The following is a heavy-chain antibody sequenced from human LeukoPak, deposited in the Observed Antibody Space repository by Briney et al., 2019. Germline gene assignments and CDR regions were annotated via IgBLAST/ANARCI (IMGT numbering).Heavy chain of an antibody. CDR3: ARSGEVAVAGAYSWFDP. Sequence: PSETLSLTCTVSGGSISSSSYFWGWIRQPPGKGLEWIGNIFYRGSTYYNPSLKSRVTISVDTSKNQFSLTLNSVTAADTAVYYCARSGEVAVAGAYSWFDPWGQGILVTVSS. J-gene: IGHJ5*02. V-gene: IGHV4-39*01. CDR2: IFYRGST. D-gene: IGHD6-19*01. CDR1: GGSISSSSYF.